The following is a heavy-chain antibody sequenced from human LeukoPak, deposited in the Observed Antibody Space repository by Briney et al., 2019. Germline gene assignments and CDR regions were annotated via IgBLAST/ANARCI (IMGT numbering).Heavy chain of an antibody. D-gene: IGHD3-22*01. CDR1: GFTVSSNY. CDR3: TTSRSYYYDSSGYYHFQH. CDR2: IKSKTDGGTT. Sequence: PGGSLRLSCAASGFTVSSNYMSWVRQAPGKGLEWVGRIKSKTDGGTTDYAAPVKGRFTISRDDSKNTLYLQMNSLKTEDTAVYYCTTSRSYYYDSSGYYHFQHWGQGTLVTVSS. J-gene: IGHJ1*01. V-gene: IGHV3-15*01.